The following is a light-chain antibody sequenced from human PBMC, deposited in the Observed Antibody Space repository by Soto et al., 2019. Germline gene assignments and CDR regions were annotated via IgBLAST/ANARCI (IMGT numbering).Light chain of an antibody. CDR2: DVR. CDR1: SSDVGGYNY. J-gene: IGLJ2*01. CDR3: SSYTSSSTVI. V-gene: IGLV2-14*01. Sequence: QSASVSGSPGQSITISCTGTSSDVGGYNYISWYQQHPGKAPKFIIYDVRNRPSGVSNRFSGSRSGNTASLTISGLQAEDEADYYCSSYTSSSTVIFGGGTKLTVL.